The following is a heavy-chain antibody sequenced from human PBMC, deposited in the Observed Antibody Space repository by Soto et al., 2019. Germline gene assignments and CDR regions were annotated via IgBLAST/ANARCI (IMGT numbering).Heavy chain of an antibody. CDR2: ISSSSYI. CDR3: LACSGGSCYSSPPDAFDI. J-gene: IGHJ3*02. D-gene: IGHD2-15*01. CDR1: GFTFSSYS. V-gene: IGHV3-21*01. Sequence: GGSLRLSCAASGFTFSSYSMNWVRQAPGKGLEWVSSISSSSYIYYADSVKGRFTISRDNAKNSLYLQMNSLRAEDTTVYYCLACSGGSCYSSPPDAFDIWGQGTMVTVSS.